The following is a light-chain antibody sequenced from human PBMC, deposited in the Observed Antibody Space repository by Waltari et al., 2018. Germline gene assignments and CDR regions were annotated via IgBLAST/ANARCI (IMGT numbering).Light chain of an antibody. Sequence: SALTQPASESASPGQSITIPCTGTSRDVGGYNFVSWYQQHPGKAPQVIIFEISKRPSGVSNRFSGSKSGNTASLTISGLQAEDEANYYCCAYVGYSTWVFGGGTKLTVV. J-gene: IGLJ3*02. CDR2: EIS. V-gene: IGLV2-23*02. CDR1: SRDVGGYNF. CDR3: CAYVGYSTWV.